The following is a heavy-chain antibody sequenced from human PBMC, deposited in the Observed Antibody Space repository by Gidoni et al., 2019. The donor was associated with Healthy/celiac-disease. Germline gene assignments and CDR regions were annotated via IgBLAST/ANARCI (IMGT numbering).Heavy chain of an antibody. CDR2: IYYSGST. CDR3: ARVLDSSSWSLDY. Sequence: QVQLQESGPGRVKPSETLSLTCTVSGGSISSYSWSWIRQPPGKGLEWIGYIYYSGSTNYNPSLKSRVTISVDTSKNQFSLKLSSVTAADTAVYYCARVLDSSSWSLDYWGQGTLVTVSS. D-gene: IGHD6-13*01. CDR1: GGSISSYS. J-gene: IGHJ4*02. V-gene: IGHV4-59*01.